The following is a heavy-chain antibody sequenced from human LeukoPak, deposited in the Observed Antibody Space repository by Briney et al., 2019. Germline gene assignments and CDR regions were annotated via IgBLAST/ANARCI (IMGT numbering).Heavy chain of an antibody. CDR1: GFTFGNHG. V-gene: IGHV3-33*01. CDR2: IWYAGNKK. J-gene: IGHJ4*02. Sequence: GGSLRLSCAASGFTFGNHGMFWVRQAPGKGLEWVAVIWYAGNKKYHADSVKGRFTISRDNSKNTLYLQMNSLRAEDTAVYYCATSSIRNSVLTLIYWGQGTLVTVSS. CDR3: ATSSIRNSVLTLIY. D-gene: IGHD5/OR15-5a*01.